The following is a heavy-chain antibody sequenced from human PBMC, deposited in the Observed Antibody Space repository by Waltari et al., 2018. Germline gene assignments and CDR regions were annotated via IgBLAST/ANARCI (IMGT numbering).Heavy chain of an antibody. CDR1: GFTFSSYS. CDR3: ARGSSGYNQY. D-gene: IGHD5-12*01. Sequence: EVQLVESGGGLVQPGGSLRLSCAASGFTFSSYSMNWVRQVPGKGLEWVAYISSSSSIIYSADSVKGRFTISRDNAKNSLYLQMNSLRAEDTAVYYCARGSSGYNQYWGQGTLVTVSS. CDR2: ISSSSSII. V-gene: IGHV3-48*04. J-gene: IGHJ4*02.